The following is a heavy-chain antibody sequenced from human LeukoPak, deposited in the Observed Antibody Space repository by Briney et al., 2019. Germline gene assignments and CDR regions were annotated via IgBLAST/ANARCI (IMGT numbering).Heavy chain of an antibody. CDR2: INPNSGGT. Sequence: GVSVKVSCKASGYTFTGYYMHWVRQAPGQGLEWVGWINPNSGGTNYAQKFQGRVTMTRDTSISTAYMELSRLRSDDTAVYYCARDLAQGFLVVVAARNWGLDVWGQGTTVTVSS. CDR3: ARDLAQGFLVVVAARNWGLDV. CDR1: GYTFTGYY. D-gene: IGHD2-15*01. J-gene: IGHJ6*02. V-gene: IGHV1-2*02.